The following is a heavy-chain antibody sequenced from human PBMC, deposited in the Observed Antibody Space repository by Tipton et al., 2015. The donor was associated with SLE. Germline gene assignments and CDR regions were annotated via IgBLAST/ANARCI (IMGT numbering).Heavy chain of an antibody. CDR1: GYSFPNYW. CDR2: IDPSDSYT. J-gene: IGHJ4*02. Sequence: QLVQSGAEVKKPGESLRISCKGSGYSFPNYWINWVRLLPGKGLEWMGRIDPSDSYTDYSPSFQGHVTISADKSISTAYLQWSSLRSSDTAMYYCARLPTMVRGVSDYWGQGTLVTVSS. D-gene: IGHD3-10*01. V-gene: IGHV5-10-1*01. CDR3: ARLPTMVRGVSDY.